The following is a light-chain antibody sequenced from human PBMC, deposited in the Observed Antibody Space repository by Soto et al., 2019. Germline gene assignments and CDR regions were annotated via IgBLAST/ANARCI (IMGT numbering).Light chain of an antibody. CDR3: SSYTTISTYV. CDR1: SSDVGGYNY. Sequence: ALTQPASVSGSPGQSITISCTGTSSDVGGYNYVSWYQQHPGKAPKLMIYDVRNRPSGVSNRFSGSKSVNTASLTISGLQAEDEADYYCSSYTTISTYVFGTGTKVTVL. J-gene: IGLJ1*01. V-gene: IGLV2-14*01. CDR2: DVR.